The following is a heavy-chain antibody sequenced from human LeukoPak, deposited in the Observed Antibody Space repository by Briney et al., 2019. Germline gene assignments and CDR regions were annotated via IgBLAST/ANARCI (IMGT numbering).Heavy chain of an antibody. CDR2: IYYSGST. CDR1: GGSISSGGYC. J-gene: IGHJ3*02. V-gene: IGHV4-31*03. Sequence: PSQTLSLTCTVSGGSISSGGYCWSWIRQHPGKGLEWIGYIYYSGSTYYNPSLKSRVTISVDTSKNQFSLKLSSVTAADTAVYYCAREGLERLTPFDIWGQGTMVTVSS. D-gene: IGHD1-1*01. CDR3: AREGLERLTPFDI.